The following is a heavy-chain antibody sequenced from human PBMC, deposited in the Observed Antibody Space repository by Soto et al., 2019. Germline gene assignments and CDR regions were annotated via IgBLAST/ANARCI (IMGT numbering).Heavy chain of an antibody. CDR1: GFTFSGYG. V-gene: IGHV3-33*01. J-gene: IGHJ4*02. CDR2: IRSDGSNI. Sequence: QVQLVESGGGVVQPARSLRLSCVASGFTFSGYGMHWVRQAPGKGLEWVAIIRSDGSNIYYADSVRGRFAISRDNSKNTLFLQMDSLGAEDTAVYYCARDGVGATAFCGYFDYWGQGALVTVFS. CDR3: ARDGVGATAFCGYFDY. D-gene: IGHD1-26*01.